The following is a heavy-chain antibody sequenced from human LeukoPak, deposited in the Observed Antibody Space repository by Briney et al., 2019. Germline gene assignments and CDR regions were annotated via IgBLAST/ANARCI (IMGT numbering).Heavy chain of an antibody. J-gene: IGHJ4*01. CDR1: GFTFSSYA. CDR3: ARDAQRGFDYTNSLQY. V-gene: IGHV3-23*01. CDR2: ISGSGGST. Sequence: GGSLRLSCAASGFTFSSYAMSWVRQAPGKGLEWVSAISGSGGSTYYADSVKGRFTISRDNSKNTLYLQMNSLRPEDTAIYYCARDAQRGFDYTNSLQYWGHGTLATVSS. D-gene: IGHD4-11*01.